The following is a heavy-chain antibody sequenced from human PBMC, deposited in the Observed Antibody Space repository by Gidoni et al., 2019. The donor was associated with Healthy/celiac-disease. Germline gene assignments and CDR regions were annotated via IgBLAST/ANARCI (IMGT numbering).Heavy chain of an antibody. CDR3: AREGCSSTSCYWVTDAFDI. Sequence: QVQLVQSGAEVKKPGASVKVCCKAAGYHFTRDRICWVRQAPGQGLEWMGWISAYNGNTNYAQKLQGRVTMTTDTSTSTAYMELRSLRSDDTAVYYCAREGCSSTSCYWVTDAFDIWGQGTMVTVSS. V-gene: IGHV1-18*01. D-gene: IGHD2-2*01. CDR1: GYHFTRDR. J-gene: IGHJ3*02. CDR2: ISAYNGNT.